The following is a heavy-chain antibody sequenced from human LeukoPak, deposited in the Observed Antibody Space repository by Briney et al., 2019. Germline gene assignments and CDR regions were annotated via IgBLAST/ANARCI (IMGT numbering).Heavy chain of an antibody. D-gene: IGHD3-16*01. CDR2: IYYSGYT. Sequence: SETLSLTCTVSGGSISSYYWSWIRQPPGKGLEYIGYIYYSGYTNYNPSLKSRVTISVDTSKNQFSLKLSSVTAADTAVYYCARETSQKGAHYMDVWGKGTTVTISS. J-gene: IGHJ6*03. V-gene: IGHV4-59*01. CDR1: GGSISSYY. CDR3: ARETSQKGAHYMDV.